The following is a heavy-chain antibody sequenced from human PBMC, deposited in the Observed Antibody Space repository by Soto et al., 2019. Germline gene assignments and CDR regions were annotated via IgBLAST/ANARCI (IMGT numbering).Heavy chain of an antibody. V-gene: IGHV4-34*01. D-gene: IGHD6-6*01. Sequence: QVQLQQWGAGLLKPSETLSLTCAVSGGSFSDYYWTWIRQPPGKGLTWIGEIDHSGGTTYNPSLKSPVSISVETSMNHFSRKLTSVPAADTAVYYCAGREYSSSCFYYYFIVMDVWGEGTTVTVSS. CDR3: AGREYSSSCFYYYFIVMDV. J-gene: IGHJ6*04. CDR2: IDHSGGT. CDR1: GGSFSDYY.